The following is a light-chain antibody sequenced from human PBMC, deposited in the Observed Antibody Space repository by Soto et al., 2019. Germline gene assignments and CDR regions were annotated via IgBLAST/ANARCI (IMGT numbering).Light chain of an antibody. V-gene: IGKV2-24*01. CDR2: QIS. CDR1: QSLVYSDVNTY. CDR3: VQFSHFPRT. Sequence: DIVLTQTPLSSPVTLGQPASISCRSSQSLVYSDVNTYLSWLQQRPCQPPRLLIYQISNRFSGVTDIFSGSGAGTDFTLKISRVEAEDVGVYSCVQFSHFPRTFGQGTKVEIK. J-gene: IGKJ1*01.